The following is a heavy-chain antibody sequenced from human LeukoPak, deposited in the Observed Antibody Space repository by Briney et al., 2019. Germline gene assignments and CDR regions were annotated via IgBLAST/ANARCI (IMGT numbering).Heavy chain of an antibody. V-gene: IGHV4-39*02. CDR1: GGSISSSSYF. D-gene: IGHD2-2*02. Sequence: SETLSLTCTVSGGSISSSSYFWGWIRQPPGKGLEWIGSIYYSGSTYYNPSLKSRVTISLDTSKNHFSLKLSSVTAADTAVYYCARDCSSTSCYKAFDPWGQGTLVTVSS. CDR2: IYYSGST. J-gene: IGHJ5*02. CDR3: ARDCSSTSCYKAFDP.